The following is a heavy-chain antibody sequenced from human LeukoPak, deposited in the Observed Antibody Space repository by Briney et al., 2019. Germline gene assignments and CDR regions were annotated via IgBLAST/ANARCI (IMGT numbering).Heavy chain of an antibody. Sequence: PGGSLRLSCAASGFTSSSYAMHWVRQAPGKGLEWVAVISYDGSNKYYADSVKGRFTIPRDNSKNTLYLQMNSLRVEDTAVYYCAKDMGRYFDRLYAVDYWGQGTLVRVSS. J-gene: IGHJ4*02. V-gene: IGHV3-30*04. CDR3: AKDMGRYFDRLYAVDY. CDR2: ISYDGSNK. CDR1: GFTSSSYA. D-gene: IGHD3-9*01.